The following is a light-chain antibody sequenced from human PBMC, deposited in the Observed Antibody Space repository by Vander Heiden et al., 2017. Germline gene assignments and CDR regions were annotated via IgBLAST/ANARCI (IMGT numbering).Light chain of an antibody. CDR1: QSLVHSDGNTY. CDR3: MRASPLAVT. CDR2: KSS. V-gene: IGKV2-24*01. J-gene: IGKJ4*01. Sequence: TGMTQTPLSSPVTLGQPAAISCRSSQSLVHSDGNTYLSWLQQRPGQTPRLLIYKSSNRCSAVRDRFSGCGAGTDFTLKIRRVEAEDVGVYYCMRASPLAVTFGGGTKVEIK.